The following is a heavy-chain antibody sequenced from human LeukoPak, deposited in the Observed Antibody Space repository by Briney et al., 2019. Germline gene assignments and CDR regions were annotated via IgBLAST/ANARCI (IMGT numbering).Heavy chain of an antibody. V-gene: IGHV4-38-2*02. Sequence: SETLSLTCTVSAYSISSGYYWGWIRQPPGKGLEWIGSIFHSGNSYYNPSLKSRVTMSVDTSKNQFSLNLSSMTAADTAVYYCAIGGMATILFDYWGQGTLVTVSS. D-gene: IGHD5-24*01. CDR2: IFHSGNS. J-gene: IGHJ4*02. CDR3: AIGGMATILFDY. CDR1: AYSISSGYY.